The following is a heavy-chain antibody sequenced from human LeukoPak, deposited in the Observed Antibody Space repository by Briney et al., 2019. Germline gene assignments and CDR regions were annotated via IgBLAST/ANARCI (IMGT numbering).Heavy chain of an antibody. J-gene: IGHJ4*02. CDR2: IYYSGNT. V-gene: IGHV4-31*03. D-gene: IGHD2-8*01. CDR1: GVTITSGGHY. Sequence: SETLSLTCTVSGVTITSGGHYWSWIRQHPGKGLEWIGYIYYSGNTYYTPSLKSRLTISLDTSKNQFSLKLSSVTAADTAVYFCARDLNGLFDNWGRGTLVTVSS. CDR3: ARDLNGLFDN.